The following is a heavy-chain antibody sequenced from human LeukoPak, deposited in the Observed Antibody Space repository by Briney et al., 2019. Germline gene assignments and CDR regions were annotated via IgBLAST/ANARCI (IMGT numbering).Heavy chain of an antibody. Sequence: GGSLRLSCAASGFTFSSYSMNWVRQAPGKGLEWVSSISSSSSYIYYADSVKGRFTISRDNAKNSLYLQMNSLRVEDTAMYYCAKERATTTAFDYWGQGTLVTVSS. D-gene: IGHD4-17*01. V-gene: IGHV3-21*04. CDR1: GFTFSSYS. CDR3: AKERATTTAFDY. CDR2: ISSSSSYI. J-gene: IGHJ4*02.